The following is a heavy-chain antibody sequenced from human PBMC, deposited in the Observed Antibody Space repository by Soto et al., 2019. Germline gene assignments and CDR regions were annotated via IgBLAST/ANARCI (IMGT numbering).Heavy chain of an antibody. J-gene: IGHJ4*02. V-gene: IGHV1-2*02. CDR1: GYPFTTYY. CDR2: IDPRSGGT. Sequence: ASVKVSCKVSGYPFTTYYIHWVRQAPGQGLEWMGWIDPRSGGTVYEQKFQGRVTMTRDTSISTVYMDLSGLTSDDTALYYCATDDYGIFTYWGQGSLVNVSS. CDR3: ATDDYGIFTY. D-gene: IGHD3-10*01.